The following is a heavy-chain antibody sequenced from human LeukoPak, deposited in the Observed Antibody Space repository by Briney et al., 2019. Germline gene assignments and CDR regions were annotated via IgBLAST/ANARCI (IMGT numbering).Heavy chain of an antibody. CDR3: AREFTLIVGATRAVFDY. Sequence: GGSLRLSCAASGFTFSSYAMHWVRQPPGKGLEWVAVISYDGSNKYYADSVKGRFTISRDNSKNTLYLQMNSLRAEDTAVYYCAREFTLIVGATRAVFDYWGQGTLVTVSS. J-gene: IGHJ4*02. CDR2: ISYDGSNK. D-gene: IGHD1-26*01. V-gene: IGHV3-30*04. CDR1: GFTFSSYA.